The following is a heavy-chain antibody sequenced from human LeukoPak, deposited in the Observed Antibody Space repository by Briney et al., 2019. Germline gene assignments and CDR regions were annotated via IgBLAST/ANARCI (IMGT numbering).Heavy chain of an antibody. CDR2: INHSGST. D-gene: IGHD5-18*01. V-gene: IGHV4-34*01. CDR1: GGSFSGYS. CDR3: ARGRGGYSYGSN. Sequence: SETLSLTCAVYGGSFSGYSLSWIRQPPGKGLEWIGEINHSGSTNYNPSLKSRVTISVDTSKNQFSLKLSSVTAADTAVYYCARGRGGYSYGSNWGQGTLVTVSS. J-gene: IGHJ4*02.